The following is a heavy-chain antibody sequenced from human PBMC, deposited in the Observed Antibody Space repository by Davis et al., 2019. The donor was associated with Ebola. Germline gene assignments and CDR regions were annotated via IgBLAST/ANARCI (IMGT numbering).Heavy chain of an antibody. V-gene: IGHV3-11*06. CDR2: ISGSSGFT. CDR1: GFTFNNYY. CDR3: ARDSIMDV. Sequence: GESLKTSCVASGFTFNNYYMAWIRQAPGKGLEWISYISGSSGFTSYADSVKGRFTVSRDNAKNSVYLQMSSLRADDTATYYCARDSIMDVWGQGTAVTVSS. J-gene: IGHJ6*02.